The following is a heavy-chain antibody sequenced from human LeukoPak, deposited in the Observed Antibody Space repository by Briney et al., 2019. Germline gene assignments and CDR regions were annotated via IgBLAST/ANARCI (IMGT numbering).Heavy chain of an antibody. CDR1: GYTFTGYY. D-gene: IGHD3-16*01. Sequence: ASVKISCKASGYTFTGYYIHWVRQAPGQGLEWMGWINPDSGGTNYAQKFQGGVSMTRDTSISTAYMELSRLRSDDTAVYYCARDGLGGSGAFDIWGQGTMVTVSS. J-gene: IGHJ3*02. CDR3: ARDGLGGSGAFDI. V-gene: IGHV1-2*02. CDR2: INPDSGGT.